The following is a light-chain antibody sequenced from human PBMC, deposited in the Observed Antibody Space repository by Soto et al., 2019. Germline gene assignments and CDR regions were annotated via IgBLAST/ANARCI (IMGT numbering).Light chain of an antibody. J-gene: IGKJ4*01. CDR1: QSVSNN. Sequence: EIVMTQSPATLSVSPGERATLSCRARQSVSNNLAWYQQTPGQAPRLLLYFAFTRATGIPARFSGSGSGTQSTLNITSLHSEDVAVYYCQHYDEWPLTFGGGTKVETK. CDR3: QHYDEWPLT. V-gene: IGKV3-15*01. CDR2: FAF.